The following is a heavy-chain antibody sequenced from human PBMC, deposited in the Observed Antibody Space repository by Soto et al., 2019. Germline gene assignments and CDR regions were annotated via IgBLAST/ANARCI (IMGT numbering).Heavy chain of an antibody. V-gene: IGHV4-39*01. Sequence: SETLSLTCTVSGGSISSGNYFWSWIRQRPGKGLEWVGYIYHSGTYYNPSLRSRITVSVDTSNNQFSLNLRSVTAADTATYYCVRLGDSWGQGALVTVSS. CDR1: GGSISSGNYF. CDR2: IYHSGT. CDR3: VRLGDS. J-gene: IGHJ4*02. D-gene: IGHD3-10*01.